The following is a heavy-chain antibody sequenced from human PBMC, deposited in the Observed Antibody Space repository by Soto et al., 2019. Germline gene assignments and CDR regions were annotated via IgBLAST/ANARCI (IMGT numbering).Heavy chain of an antibody. CDR2: INPSGGST. Sequence: ASVKVSCKASGYTFTSYYMHWVRQAPGQGLEWMGIINPSGGSTSYAQKFQGGVTMTRDTSTSTVYMELSSLRSEDTAVYYCARERIAAATYYYYGMDVWGQGTTVTVSS. V-gene: IGHV1-46*03. CDR1: GYTFTSYY. J-gene: IGHJ6*02. D-gene: IGHD6-13*01. CDR3: ARERIAAATYYYYGMDV.